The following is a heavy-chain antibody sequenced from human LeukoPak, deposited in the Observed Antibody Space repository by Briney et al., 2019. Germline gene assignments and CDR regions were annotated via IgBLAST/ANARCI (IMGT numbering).Heavy chain of an antibody. CDR1: GYTLTELS. Sequence: ASVKVSCKVSGYTLTELSMHWVRQVPGKGLEWMGGFDPEDGETIYAQKFQGRVTMTEDTSTDTAYVELSSLRSEDTAVYYCARGLDRYYYDSSGYYYDAFDIWGQGTMVTVSS. CDR3: ARGLDRYYYDSSGYYYDAFDI. CDR2: FDPEDGET. D-gene: IGHD3-22*01. J-gene: IGHJ3*02. V-gene: IGHV1-24*01.